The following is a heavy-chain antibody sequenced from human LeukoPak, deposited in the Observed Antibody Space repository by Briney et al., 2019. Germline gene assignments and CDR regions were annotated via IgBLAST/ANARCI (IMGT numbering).Heavy chain of an antibody. D-gene: IGHD6-19*01. V-gene: IGHV3-7*01. CDR1: GFTFSSYW. J-gene: IGHJ2*01. CDR2: IKQDGSEK. Sequence: GGSLRLSCAASGFTFSSYWMSWVRQAPGKGLEWVANIKQDGSEKYYVDSVKGRFTISRDNAKNSLYLQMNSLRAEDTAVYYCARGVFPRLGGYSSGWAPCWYFDLWGRGTLVTVSS. CDR3: ARGVFPRLGGYSSGWAPCWYFDL.